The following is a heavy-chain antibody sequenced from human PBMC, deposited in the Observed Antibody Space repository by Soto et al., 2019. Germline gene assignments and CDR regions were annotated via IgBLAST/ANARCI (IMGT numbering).Heavy chain of an antibody. Sequence: QVQLQESGPGLVKPSETLSLTCTVSGGSVSSGSYYWSWIRQPPGKGLEWIGYIYYSGSTNYSPSLKRRVTISVDTSKNQFSLKLSSVTAADTAVYYCARDTSEWELLRYFDLWGRGTLVTVSS. V-gene: IGHV4-61*01. CDR3: ARDTSEWELLRYFDL. D-gene: IGHD1-26*01. CDR1: GGSVSSGSYY. CDR2: IYYSGST. J-gene: IGHJ2*01.